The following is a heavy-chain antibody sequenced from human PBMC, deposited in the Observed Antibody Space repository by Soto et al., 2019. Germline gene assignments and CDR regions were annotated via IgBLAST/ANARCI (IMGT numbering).Heavy chain of an antibody. CDR3: AKDSDYYDSSGYYHEYYFHY. CDR2: ISGSGGST. CDR1: GFTFSSYA. J-gene: IGHJ4*02. V-gene: IGHV3-23*01. Sequence: GGSLRLSCAASGFTFSSYAMSWVRQAPGKGLEWVSAISGSGGSTYYADSVKGRFTISRDNSKNTLYLQMNSLRAEDTAVYYCAKDSDYYDSSGYYHEYYFHYRGPAPLVT. D-gene: IGHD3-22*01.